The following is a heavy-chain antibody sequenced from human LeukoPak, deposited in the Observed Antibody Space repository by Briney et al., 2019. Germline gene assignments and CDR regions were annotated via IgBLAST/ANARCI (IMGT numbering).Heavy chain of an antibody. V-gene: IGHV3-21*01. Sequence: GGSLRLSCVASGFNFSTYSMNWVRQAPGKGLEWVSSVSSGSTYIYYGDSVKGRFTISRDNAKNSLYLQMNSLRAEDTAVYYCAREGLDDYYYFDYWGQGTLVTVSS. CDR2: VSSGSTYI. CDR3: AREGLDDYYYFDY. D-gene: IGHD4-11*01. J-gene: IGHJ4*02. CDR1: GFNFSTYS.